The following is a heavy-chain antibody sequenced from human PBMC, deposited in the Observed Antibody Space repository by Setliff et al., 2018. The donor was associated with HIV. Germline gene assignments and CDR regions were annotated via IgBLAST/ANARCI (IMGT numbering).Heavy chain of an antibody. D-gene: IGHD2-15*01. Sequence: ASVKVSCKTSGYSFKTYSIDWVRQAPGQGLEWMGRINPRGGDTDSAQKFQGRLTLTSDTSTSTVYLEVTSLRSEDTALYFCARGGYEYWGQGSLVTSPQ. J-gene: IGHJ4*02. V-gene: IGHV1-46*02. CDR1: GYSFKTYS. CDR2: INPRGGDT. CDR3: ARGGYEY.